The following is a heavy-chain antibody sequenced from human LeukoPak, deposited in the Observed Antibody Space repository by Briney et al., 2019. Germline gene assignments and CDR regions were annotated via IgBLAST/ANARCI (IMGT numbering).Heavy chain of an antibody. J-gene: IGHJ4*02. CDR1: GGSITDYY. CDR2: IYYSGST. CDR3: ARLRVRGYGYGPWEGPTWLDY. D-gene: IGHD5-18*01. V-gene: IGHV4-59*01. Sequence: SETLSLTCTVSGGSITDYYWSWIRQPPGKGLEWIGYIYYSGSTTYNPSLKSRVTISVDTSKNQFSLKLSSVTAADTAVYYCARLRVRGYGYGPWEGPTWLDYWGQGTLVTVSS.